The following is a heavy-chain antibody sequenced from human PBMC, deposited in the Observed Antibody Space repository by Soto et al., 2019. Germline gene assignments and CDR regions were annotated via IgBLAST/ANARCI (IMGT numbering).Heavy chain of an antibody. V-gene: IGHV3-23*01. J-gene: IGHJ3*01. Sequence: EVQLLESGGGLVQPGGSLRLSCAATGFTFRNYAMSWVRQAPGKGPDWVSLISSSGDSTNYADSVKGRFTISRDNSKNALYLQMNNLRAEDTALYYCAVSWGNAGASDLWGQGTMVTVSS. D-gene: IGHD3-16*01. CDR1: GFTFRNYA. CDR2: ISSSGDST. CDR3: AVSWGNAGASDL.